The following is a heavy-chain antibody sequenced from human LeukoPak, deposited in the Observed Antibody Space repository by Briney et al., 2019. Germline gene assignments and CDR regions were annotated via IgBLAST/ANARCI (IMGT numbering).Heavy chain of an antibody. J-gene: IGHJ3*02. CDR2: ISTSGTTI. Sequence: SCKASGYTFTGYYMHWVRQAPGKGLEWVSYISTSGTTIYYADSVKGRFTISRDNAKNSLYLQMNSLRAEDTAVYYCARGLYDSSGYGAFDIWGQGTMVTVSS. V-gene: IGHV3-11*01. CDR1: GYTFTGYY. CDR3: ARGLYDSSGYGAFDI. D-gene: IGHD3-22*01.